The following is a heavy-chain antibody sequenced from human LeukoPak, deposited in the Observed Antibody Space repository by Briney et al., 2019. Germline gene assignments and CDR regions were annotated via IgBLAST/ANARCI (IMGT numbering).Heavy chain of an antibody. CDR1: GGSLSSGIYY. V-gene: IGHV4-61*02. Sequence: PSETLSLTCTVPGGSLSSGIYYWSWIRQPAREGLEWLGRIYTSGSTNYNPSLKSRVTISVDTSKNQFSLKLSSVTAADTAVYYCAREEIAAHVRFFDPWGQGTLVTVSS. D-gene: IGHD6-6*01. CDR3: AREEIAAHVRFFDP. CDR2: IYTSGST. J-gene: IGHJ5*02.